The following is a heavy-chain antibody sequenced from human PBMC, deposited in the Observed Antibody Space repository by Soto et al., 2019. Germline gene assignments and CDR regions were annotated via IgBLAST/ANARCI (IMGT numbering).Heavy chain of an antibody. CDR3: ARLGPHAGDYYSYYGMDV. CDR1: VGTFSSYA. Sequence: QVQLVQSGAEVKKPGSSVKVSCKASVGTFSSYAISWVRQAPGQGLEWMGGIIPIFGTANYAQKFLGRVTLTADESTSTAYMELSSRRTEDTAVYYGARLGPHAGDYYSYYGMDVWGQGTTVTVSS. V-gene: IGHV1-69*01. D-gene: IGHD3-10*01. CDR2: IIPIFGTA. J-gene: IGHJ6*02.